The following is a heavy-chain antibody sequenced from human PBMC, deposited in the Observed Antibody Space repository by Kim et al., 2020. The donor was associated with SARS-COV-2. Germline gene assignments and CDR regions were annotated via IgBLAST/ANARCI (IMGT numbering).Heavy chain of an antibody. Sequence: SETLSLTCTVSGYSISSGYYWGWVRQSPGKGLEWIASIYQSGSTYYNPSLRSRVTISVDTSRNQFSLKMRSVTAADTAMYYCTRGLQSDYYYYGMDVWGQGTTVTVSS. CDR1: GYSISSGYY. V-gene: IGHV4-38-2*02. CDR3: TRGLQSDYYYYGMDV. CDR2: IYQSGST. J-gene: IGHJ6*02. D-gene: IGHD4-4*01.